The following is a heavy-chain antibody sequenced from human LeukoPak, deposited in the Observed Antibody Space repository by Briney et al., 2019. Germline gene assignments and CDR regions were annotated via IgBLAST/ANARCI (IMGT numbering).Heavy chain of an antibody. J-gene: IGHJ4*02. D-gene: IGHD1-26*01. CDR2: ISASGGNS. CDR3: ARDIELSC. Sequence: PAGSLTLSCEASGFTFSDSAMSWVRQASGRGLEWVSLISASGGNSYYADSVKGRFTVSIDSSKNTLHLQMNSLRAEDTAVYYCARDIELSCWGQGTLVLVSS. V-gene: IGHV3-23*01. CDR1: GFTFSDSA.